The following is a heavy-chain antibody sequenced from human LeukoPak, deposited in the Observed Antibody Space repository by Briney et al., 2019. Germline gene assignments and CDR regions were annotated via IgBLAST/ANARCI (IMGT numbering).Heavy chain of an antibody. CDR1: GGTFSSYA. Sequence: GASVKVSCKASGGTFSSYAISWVRQAPGQGLEWMGRIIPILGIANYAQRFQGRVTITADKSTSTAYMELSSLRSEDTAVYYCARDSGDPYFDYWGQGTLVTVSS. D-gene: IGHD1-14*01. V-gene: IGHV1-69*04. CDR2: IIPILGIA. J-gene: IGHJ4*02. CDR3: ARDSGDPYFDY.